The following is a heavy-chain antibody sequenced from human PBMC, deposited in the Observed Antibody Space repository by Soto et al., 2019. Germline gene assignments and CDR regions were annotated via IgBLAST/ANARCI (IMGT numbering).Heavy chain of an antibody. J-gene: IGHJ4*02. CDR3: ARDYYDSSGYYN. D-gene: IGHD3-22*01. Sequence: SGPTLVNPTETLTLTCTFSGFSLSTNGVGVSWIRQPPGKALEWLAHIFSNDEKSYSTSLKSRLTISKDTSKSQVVLTMTNMDPVDTATYYCARDYYDSSGYYNWGQGTLVTVS. CDR2: IFSNDEK. CDR1: GFSLSTNGVG. V-gene: IGHV2-26*01.